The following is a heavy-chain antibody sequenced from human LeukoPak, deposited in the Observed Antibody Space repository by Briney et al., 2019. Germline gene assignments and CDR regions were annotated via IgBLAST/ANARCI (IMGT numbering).Heavy chain of an antibody. CDR1: GGSFSGYY. V-gene: IGHV4-34*01. CDR3: ARRSYDILTGYLGAFDI. Sequence: SETLSLTCAVYGGSFSGYYWSWIRQPPGKGLEWIGEINHSGSTNYNPSLKSRVTISVDTSKNQFSLKLSSVTAADTAVYYCARRSYDILTGYLGAFDIWGQGTMVTVSS. J-gene: IGHJ3*02. CDR2: INHSGST. D-gene: IGHD3-9*01.